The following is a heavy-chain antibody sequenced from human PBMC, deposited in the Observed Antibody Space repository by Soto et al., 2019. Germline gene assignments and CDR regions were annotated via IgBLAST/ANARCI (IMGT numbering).Heavy chain of an antibody. J-gene: IGHJ6*02. Sequence: QVQLVQSGAEVKKPGSSVKVSCKASGGTFSSYAISWVRQAPGQGLEWMGGIIPIFGTANYAQKFQGRVTITADESTSTXXMELSILRSEDTAVYYCARDSPPQQWPSGGGMDVWGQGTTVTVSS. D-gene: IGHD6-19*01. CDR1: GGTFSSYA. V-gene: IGHV1-69*01. CDR2: IIPIFGTA. CDR3: ARDSPPQQWPSGGGMDV.